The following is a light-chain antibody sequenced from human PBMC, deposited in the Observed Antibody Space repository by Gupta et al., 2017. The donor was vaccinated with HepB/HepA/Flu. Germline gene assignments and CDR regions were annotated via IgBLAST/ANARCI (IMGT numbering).Light chain of an antibody. Sequence: SYELPQPPSVSVFPGQTARIACSGDAMPKRYAHWYRQKPGQAPIVVIYKDSERHSGIPERFSASSSGTTVTLTISGVQAEDEADYYCQSADSRGNNVVFGGGTKLTVL. CDR1: AMPKRY. CDR2: KDS. J-gene: IGLJ2*01. V-gene: IGLV3-25*03. CDR3: QSADSRGNNVV.